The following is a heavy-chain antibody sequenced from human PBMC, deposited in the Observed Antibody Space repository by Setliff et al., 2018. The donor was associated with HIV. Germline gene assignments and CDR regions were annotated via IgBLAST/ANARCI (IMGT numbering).Heavy chain of an antibody. D-gene: IGHD6-19*01. CDR2: INHSGST. CDR1: GGSFSGYY. V-gene: IGHV4-34*01. CDR3: AIRGSSGWYVGGYFDY. J-gene: IGHJ4*02. Sequence: SETLSLTCAVYGGSFSGYYWSWIRQPPGKGLEWIGEINHSGSTNYNPSLKSRVTISVDTSKNQFSLKLSSVTAADTAVYYCAIRGSSGWYVGGYFDYWGQGTLVTVSS.